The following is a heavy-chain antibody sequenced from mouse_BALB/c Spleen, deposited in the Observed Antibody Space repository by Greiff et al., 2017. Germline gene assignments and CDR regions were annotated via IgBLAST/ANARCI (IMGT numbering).Heavy chain of an antibody. Sequence: VQLQQSGPELVKPGASVKISCKASGYTFTDYNMHWVKQSHGKSLEWIGYIYPYNGGTGYNQKFKSKATLTVDNSSSTAYMELRSLTSEDSAVYYCARGTYYRYYFDYWGQGTTLTVSS. CDR3: ARGTYYRYYFDY. CDR1: GYTFTDYN. V-gene: IGHV1S29*02. D-gene: IGHD2-14*01. J-gene: IGHJ2*01. CDR2: IYPYNGGT.